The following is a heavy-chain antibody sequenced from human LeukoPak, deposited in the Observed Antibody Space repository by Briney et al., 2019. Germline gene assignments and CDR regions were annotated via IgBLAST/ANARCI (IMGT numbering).Heavy chain of an antibody. V-gene: IGHV1-18*03. D-gene: IGHD3-3*01. CDR1: GYTFTSYG. CDR3: AWSRYYVPFYYMDV. Sequence: GASVKVSCKASGYTFTSYGISWVRQAPGQGLEWMGWINAYNGNTNYAQKLQGRVTMTTDTSTSTAYMELRSLRSDDMAVYYCAWSRYYVPFYYMDVWGKGTTVTVSS. CDR2: INAYNGNT. J-gene: IGHJ6*03.